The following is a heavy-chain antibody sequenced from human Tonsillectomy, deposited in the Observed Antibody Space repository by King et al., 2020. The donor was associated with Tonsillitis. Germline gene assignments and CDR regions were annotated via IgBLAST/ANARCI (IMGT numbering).Heavy chain of an antibody. J-gene: IGHJ5*02. Sequence: VQLQQWGAGLLKASETLSLTCAVYGGSFSGYYWSWIRQPPGKGLEWIGEINHSGSTNYNPSLKSRVTVSVDTSKNQFSQNLKSVTAADTAVYYCARACSGSYSGWFDPWGEGTLVTVSS. V-gene: IGHV4-34*01. CDR2: INHSGST. CDR3: ARACSGSYSGWFDP. D-gene: IGHD1-26*01. CDR1: GGSFSGYY.